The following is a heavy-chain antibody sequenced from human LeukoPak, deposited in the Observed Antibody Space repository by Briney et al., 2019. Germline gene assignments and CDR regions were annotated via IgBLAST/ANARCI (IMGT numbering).Heavy chain of an antibody. CDR3: ATGGSNFDY. CDR1: GFTFSSYS. J-gene: IGHJ4*02. V-gene: IGHV3-21*01. CDR2: ISSRSSYI. Sequence: GGSLRLSCAASGFTFSSYSMNWVRQAPGKGLEWVSSISSRSSYIYYADSVKGRFTISRDNAKNSLYLQMNSLRAEDTAVYYCATGGSNFDYWGQGTLVTVSS. D-gene: IGHD1-26*01.